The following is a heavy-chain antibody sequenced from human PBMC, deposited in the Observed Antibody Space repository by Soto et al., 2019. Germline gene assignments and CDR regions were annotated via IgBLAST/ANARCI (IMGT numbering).Heavy chain of an antibody. Sequence: PSETLSLTCIVSGGSISSNYWSWIRHPPGKGLEWIGYIYYTGSTNFNPSLKNRVIISVDTSKNQFSLKLSSVTAADTAVYYCARSYPNTIFGVVPSRGLDVWGQGTTATVSS. CDR3: ARSYPNTIFGVVPSRGLDV. CDR2: IYYTGST. J-gene: IGHJ6*02. V-gene: IGHV4-59*01. CDR1: GGSISSNY. D-gene: IGHD3-3*01.